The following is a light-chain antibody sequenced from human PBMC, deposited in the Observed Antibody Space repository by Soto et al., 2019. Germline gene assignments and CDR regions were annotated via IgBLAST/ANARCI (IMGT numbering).Light chain of an antibody. CDR1: QSVLYSSNNKNY. Sequence: DIVMTQSPDSLAVSLGERATINCKSSQSVLYSSNNKNYLALYQQKPGQPPKLLIYWASTRESRVPDRFSGSGSGTDFTLTISSLQAEDVAVYYCQQYYSTPWTFGQGTKVEIK. CDR2: WAS. J-gene: IGKJ1*01. V-gene: IGKV4-1*01. CDR3: QQYYSTPWT.